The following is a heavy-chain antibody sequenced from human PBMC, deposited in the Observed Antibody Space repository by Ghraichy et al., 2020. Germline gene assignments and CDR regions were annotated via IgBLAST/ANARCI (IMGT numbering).Heavy chain of an antibody. D-gene: IGHD6-19*01. Sequence: SETLSLTCTVSGGSISSSSYYWGWIRQPPGKGLEWIGTIYYSGSTSYNPSLKSRVTISGDTSKNQFSLKLSSVTATDTAVYYCARLAVAVAVGWGQGTLVTVSS. V-gene: IGHV4-39*01. J-gene: IGHJ4*02. CDR3: ARLAVAVAVG. CDR2: IYYSGST. CDR1: GGSISSSSYY.